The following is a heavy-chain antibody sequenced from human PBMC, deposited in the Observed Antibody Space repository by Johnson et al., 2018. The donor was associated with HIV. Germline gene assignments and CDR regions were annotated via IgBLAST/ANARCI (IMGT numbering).Heavy chain of an antibody. CDR3: SRDPELDYFNNRAFDI. J-gene: IGHJ3*02. D-gene: IGHD3-22*01. V-gene: IGHV3-7*01. CDR2: IKQDGSEK. CDR1: AFAFSDSA. Sequence: VQLVESGGGVVQPGRSLRLSCAASAFAFSDSAIHWVRQASGKGLEWVANIKQDGSEKYYVDSVKGRFTISRDNAKNSVYLQMNSLRAEDTAVYYWSRDPELDYFNNRAFDIWGQGPMVTVSS.